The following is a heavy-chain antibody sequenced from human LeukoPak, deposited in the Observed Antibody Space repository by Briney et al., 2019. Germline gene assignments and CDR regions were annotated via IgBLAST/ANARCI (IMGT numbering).Heavy chain of an antibody. J-gene: IGHJ5*02. D-gene: IGHD3-3*01. Sequence: ASVKVSCKASGYTFTSYGISWVRQAPGQGLEWMGWISAYNGNTNYAQKLQGRVAMTTDTSTSTAYMELRSLRSDDTAVYYCARGKDTYYDFWSGYPGRPTVFDPCGQGTLVTVSS. CDR1: GYTFTSYG. CDR2: ISAYNGNT. CDR3: ARGKDTYYDFWSGYPGRPTVFDP. V-gene: IGHV1-18*01.